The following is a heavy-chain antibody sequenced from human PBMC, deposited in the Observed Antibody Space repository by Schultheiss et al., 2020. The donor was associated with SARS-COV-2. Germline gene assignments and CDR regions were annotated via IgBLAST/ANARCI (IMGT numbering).Heavy chain of an antibody. CDR2: INPSGGST. Sequence: ASVKVSCKASGGTFTSYAMHWVRQAPGQRLEWMGIINPSGGSTSYAQKFQGRVTMTRDTSTSTVYMELSSLRSEDTAVYYCAREQQLDGGGYYYYGMDVWGQGTTVTVSS. V-gene: IGHV1-46*01. J-gene: IGHJ6*02. D-gene: IGHD6-6*01. CDR1: GGTFTSYA. CDR3: AREQQLDGGGYYYYGMDV.